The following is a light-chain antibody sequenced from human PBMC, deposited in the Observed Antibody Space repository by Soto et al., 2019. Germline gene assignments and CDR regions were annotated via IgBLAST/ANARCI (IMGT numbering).Light chain of an antibody. CDR2: DVS. CDR1: SSDVGGYNY. Sequence: QSVLTQPASVSGSPGQSITISCTGTSSDVGGYNYVSWYQQHPGKAPKLMIYDVSNRPSGVSNRFSGSKSGNTASLTISGLQAEDEADYYCRSYTSSSTYVFGTVPKVTV. V-gene: IGLV2-14*03. J-gene: IGLJ1*01. CDR3: RSYTSSSTYV.